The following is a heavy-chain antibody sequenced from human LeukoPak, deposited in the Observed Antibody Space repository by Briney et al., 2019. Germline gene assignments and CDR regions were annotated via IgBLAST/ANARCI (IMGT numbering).Heavy chain of an antibody. V-gene: IGHV4-4*07. CDR3: ARGRYYSADICFGGDAFDI. J-gene: IGHJ3*02. D-gene: IGHD3-10*01. CDR1: GGSINNYY. Sequence: SETLSLTCTVSGGSINNYYWSWIRQPAGKGLEWIGRIYTRGSTNYNPSLKSRVTMSVDTSKNQFSLKLSSVTAADTAVYYCARGRYYSADICFGGDAFDIWGQGTMVSVSS. CDR2: IYTRGST.